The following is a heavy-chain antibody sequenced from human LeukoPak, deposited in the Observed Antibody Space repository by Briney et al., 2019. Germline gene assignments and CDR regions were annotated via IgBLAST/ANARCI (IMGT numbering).Heavy chain of an antibody. CDR3: ARVVPEGYYYYYMDV. CDR2: IIPIFGTA. Sequence: SVKVSCKASGGTLSSYAISWVRQAPGQGLEWMGGIIPIFGTANYAQKFQGRVTITVDKSTSTAYMELSSLRSEDTAVYYCARVVPEGYYYYYMDVWGKGTTVTVSS. J-gene: IGHJ6*03. CDR1: GGTLSSYA. V-gene: IGHV1-69*06. D-gene: IGHD6-13*01.